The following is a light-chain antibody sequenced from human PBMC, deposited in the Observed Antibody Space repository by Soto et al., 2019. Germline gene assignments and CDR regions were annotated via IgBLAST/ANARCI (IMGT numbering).Light chain of an antibody. CDR2: GAS. CDR3: QQYNNWWT. Sequence: EIVMTQSQDTLPVSPGDRATLSCRASQSVGSNLAWYQQKFGQAPRLLIYGASTRATGIPARFSGSGSGTEFTLTISSLQSEDFAVYYCQQYNNWWTFGQGTKVEIK. J-gene: IGKJ1*01. CDR1: QSVGSN. V-gene: IGKV3-15*01.